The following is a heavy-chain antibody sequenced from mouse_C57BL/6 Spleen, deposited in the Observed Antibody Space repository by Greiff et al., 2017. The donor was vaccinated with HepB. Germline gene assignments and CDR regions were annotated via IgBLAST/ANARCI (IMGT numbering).Heavy chain of an antibody. CDR1: GFNIKDDY. V-gene: IGHV14-4*01. CDR3: TSGAGNWFAY. CDR2: IDPENGDT. D-gene: IGHD2-1*01. J-gene: IGHJ3*01. Sequence: EVQLPQSGAELVRPGASVKLSCTASGFNIKDDYMHWVKQRPEQGLEWIGWIDPENGDTEYASKFQGKATITADTSSNTAYLQLSSLTSEDTAVYYCTSGAGNWFAYWGQGTLVTVSA.